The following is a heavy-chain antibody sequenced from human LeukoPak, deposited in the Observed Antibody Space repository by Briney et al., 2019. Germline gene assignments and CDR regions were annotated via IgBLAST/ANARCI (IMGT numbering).Heavy chain of an antibody. CDR1: GYTFTGYY. V-gene: IGHV1-2*02. CDR3: ARDEYSSSPDFDY. D-gene: IGHD6-6*01. CDR2: INPNSGGT. Sequence: ASVEVSCKASGYTFTGYYMHWVRQAPGQGLEWMGWINPNSGGTNYAQKFQGRVTMTRDTSISTAYMELSRLRSDDTAVYYCARDEYSSSPDFDYWGQGTLVTVSS. J-gene: IGHJ4*02.